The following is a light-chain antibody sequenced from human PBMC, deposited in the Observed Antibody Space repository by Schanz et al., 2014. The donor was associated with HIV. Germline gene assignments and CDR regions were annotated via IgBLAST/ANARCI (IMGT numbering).Light chain of an antibody. CDR2: DVS. CDR1: SSDVGGYNY. V-gene: IGLV2-14*03. Sequence: QAALTQPASVSGSPGQSITISCTGTSSDVGGYNYVSWYQQHPGKAPKLMIYDVSKRPSGVPDRFSGSKSGNTASLTVSGLQAEDEADYYCSSYTTTNTWLFGGGTKLTVL. CDR3: SSYTTTNTWL. J-gene: IGLJ3*02.